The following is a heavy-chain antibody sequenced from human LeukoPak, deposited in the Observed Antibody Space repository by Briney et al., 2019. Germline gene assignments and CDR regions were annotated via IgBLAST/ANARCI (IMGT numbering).Heavy chain of an antibody. D-gene: IGHD6-19*01. J-gene: IGHJ5*02. CDR1: GGTFSSYA. Sequence: VASVKVSCKASGGTFSSYAISWVRQAPGQGLEWMGGIIPIFGTANYAQKFQGRVTITADESTSTAYMELSSLRSEDTAVYYCARGARRTAGTWFDPWGREPWSPSPQ. CDR3: ARGARRTAGTWFDP. V-gene: IGHV1-69*13. CDR2: IIPIFGTA.